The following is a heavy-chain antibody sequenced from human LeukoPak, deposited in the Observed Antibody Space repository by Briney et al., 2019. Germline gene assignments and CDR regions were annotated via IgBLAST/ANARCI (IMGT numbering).Heavy chain of an antibody. CDR3: ARHNALPEQ. J-gene: IGHJ4*02. Sequence: GESLKISCKASGYIFNNYRIGWVRQMPGKGLEWMGIISPGDSDTIYSPSFQGHVTISADKSINTAYLHWSSLKASDTAMYYCARHNALPEQWGQGTLVTVSS. V-gene: IGHV5-51*01. CDR2: ISPGDSDT. CDR1: GYIFNNYR.